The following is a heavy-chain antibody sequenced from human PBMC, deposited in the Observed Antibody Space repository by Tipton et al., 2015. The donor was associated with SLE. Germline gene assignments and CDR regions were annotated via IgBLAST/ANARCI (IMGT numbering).Heavy chain of an antibody. V-gene: IGHV3-30*18. Sequence: SLRLSCAASGFTFSSYAMHWVRQAPGKGLEWVAVISYDGSNEYYADSVQGRFTISRDNSKNTLYLQMNSLRAEDTAVYYCAKTGAVAGTLWFYDYWGQGTLVTVSS. D-gene: IGHD6-19*01. CDR3: AKTGAVAGTLWFYDY. CDR1: GFTFSSYA. J-gene: IGHJ4*02. CDR2: ISYDGSNE.